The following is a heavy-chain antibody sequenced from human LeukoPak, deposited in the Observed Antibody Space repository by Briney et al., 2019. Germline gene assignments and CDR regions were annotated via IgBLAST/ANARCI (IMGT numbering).Heavy chain of an antibody. CDR1: GFTFSSYS. Sequence: PGGSLRLSCAASGFTFSSYSMNWVRQAPGKGLEWDSYISSSSSTIYYADSVKGRLTISRDNAKNSLYLQMNSLRAEDTAVYYCARDLGYCSGGSCYSWFDPWGQGTLVTVSS. V-gene: IGHV3-48*01. CDR2: ISSSSSTI. CDR3: ARDLGYCSGGSCYSWFDP. D-gene: IGHD2-15*01. J-gene: IGHJ5*02.